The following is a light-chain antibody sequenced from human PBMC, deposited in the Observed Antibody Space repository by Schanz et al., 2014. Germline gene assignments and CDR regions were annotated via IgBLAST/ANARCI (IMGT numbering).Light chain of an antibody. CDR1: QSVNSY. J-gene: IGKJ1*01. CDR2: GAS. Sequence: EIVLTQSPVTLSLYPGERATLSCRASQSVNSYLAWYQQKPGLAPRLLIYGASTRATGIPARFSGSGSGTEFTLIISSLQSEDFAVYYCHQYHNWPPWTFGQGTKVEIK. V-gene: IGKV3-15*01. CDR3: HQYHNWPPWT.